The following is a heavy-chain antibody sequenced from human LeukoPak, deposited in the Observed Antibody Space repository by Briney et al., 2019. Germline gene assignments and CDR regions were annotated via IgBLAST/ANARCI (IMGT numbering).Heavy chain of an antibody. Sequence: SETLSLTCAVYGGSFSGYYWSWIRQPPGKGLEWIGEINHSGSTNYNPSLKSRVTISVDTSKNQFSLKLSSVTAADTAVYYCARGRTYYDFWSGNSADYWGQGTLVTVSS. CDR3: ARGRTYYDFWSGNSADY. CDR2: INHSGST. CDR1: GGSFSGYY. J-gene: IGHJ4*02. D-gene: IGHD3-3*01. V-gene: IGHV4-34*01.